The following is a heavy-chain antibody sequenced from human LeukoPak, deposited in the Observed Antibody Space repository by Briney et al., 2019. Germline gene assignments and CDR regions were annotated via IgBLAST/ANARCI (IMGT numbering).Heavy chain of an antibody. Sequence: PGGSLRLSCAASGFTFDDYGMSWVRQAPGKGLEWVSGINWNGGSTGYADSVKGRFTISRDNAKNSLYLQMNSLRAEDTALYYCARDGGGPILYPPDYWGQGTLVTVSS. J-gene: IGHJ4*02. V-gene: IGHV3-20*04. D-gene: IGHD2-8*01. CDR2: INWNGGST. CDR3: ARDGGGPILYPPDY. CDR1: GFTFDDYG.